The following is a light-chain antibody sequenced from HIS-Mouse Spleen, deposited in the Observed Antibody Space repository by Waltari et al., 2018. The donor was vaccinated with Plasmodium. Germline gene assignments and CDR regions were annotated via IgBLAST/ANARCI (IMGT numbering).Light chain of an antibody. Sequence: QSVLTQPPSVSAAPGQKVTISCPGSSSHIGTNYVSWYQQLPGTAPKLLIYDNNKRPSGIPDRFSGSKSGTSATLGITGLQTGDEADYYCGTWDSSLSAGVVFGGGTKLTVL. J-gene: IGLJ2*01. V-gene: IGLV1-51*01. CDR2: DNN. CDR3: GTWDSSLSAGVV. CDR1: SSHIGTNY.